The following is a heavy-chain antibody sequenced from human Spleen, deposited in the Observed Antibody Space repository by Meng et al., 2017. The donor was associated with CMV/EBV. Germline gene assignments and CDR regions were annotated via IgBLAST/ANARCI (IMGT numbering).Heavy chain of an antibody. D-gene: IGHD2-2*02. Sequence: GGYYWSWIRQHPGKGLEWIGYIYYSGSTYYNPSLKSRVTISVDTSKNQFSLKLSSVTAADTAVYYCASSIVVVPAAIGIAAAPFDYWGQGTLVTVSS. CDR2: IYYSGST. V-gene: IGHV4-31*02. J-gene: IGHJ4*02. CDR3: ASSIVVVPAAIGIAAAPFDY. CDR1: GGYY.